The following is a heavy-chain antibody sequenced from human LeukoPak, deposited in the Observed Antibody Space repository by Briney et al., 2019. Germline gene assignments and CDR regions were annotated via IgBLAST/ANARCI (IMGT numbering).Heavy chain of an antibody. CDR3: ATAPSSGYYRL. CDR2: VDPEDGET. D-gene: IGHD3-22*01. CDR1: GYTLTVYY. V-gene: IGHV1-69-2*01. Sequence: GASVKVSSKVCGYTLTVYYMHSVEQAPGKGLEWMGLVDPEDGETIYAERSQGRVTITADTSTDTAYMELSSLRSEDTAVYYCATAPSSGYYRLWGQGTLVTVSS. J-gene: IGHJ4*02.